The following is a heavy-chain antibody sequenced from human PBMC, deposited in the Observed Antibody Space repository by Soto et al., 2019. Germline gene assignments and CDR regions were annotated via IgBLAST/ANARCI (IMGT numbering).Heavy chain of an antibody. CDR1: GGTFSSYA. CDR2: IIPIFGTA. J-gene: IGHJ4*02. Sequence: QVQLVQSGAEVKKPGSSVKVSCKASGGTFSSYAISWVRQAPGQGLEWMGGIIPIFGTANYAQKFQGRVTITADKATSTAYMELSSLRSEDTAVYYCARAPGNIVATIGTFDYWGQGTLVTVSS. CDR3: ARAPGNIVATIGTFDY. V-gene: IGHV1-69*06. D-gene: IGHD5-12*01.